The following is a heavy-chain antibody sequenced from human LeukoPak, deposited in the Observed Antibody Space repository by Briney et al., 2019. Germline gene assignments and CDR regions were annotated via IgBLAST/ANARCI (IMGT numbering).Heavy chain of an antibody. J-gene: IGHJ5*02. CDR1: GGSISSYY. D-gene: IGHD5-18*01. V-gene: IGHV4-59*01. Sequence: SETLSLTCTVSGGSISSYYWSWIRQPPGKGLEWIGYIYYSGSTNYNPSLKSRATISVDTSKNQFSLKLSSVTAADTAVYYCARSPIQLWFDPWGQGTLVTVSS. CDR3: ARSPIQLWFDP. CDR2: IYYSGST.